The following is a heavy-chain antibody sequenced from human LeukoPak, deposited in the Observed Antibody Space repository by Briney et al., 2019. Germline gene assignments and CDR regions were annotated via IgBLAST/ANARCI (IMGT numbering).Heavy chain of an antibody. CDR3: ARDSPYSGSYSL. CDR1: GFTFRNYA. CDR2: IYSGGST. Sequence: SGGSLRLSCAASGFTFRNYAMSWVRQAPGKGLERVSVIYSGGSTYYADSVKGRFTISRDNSKNTLYIQMNSLRAEDTAVYYCARDSPYSGSYSLWGQGTMVTVSS. V-gene: IGHV3-66*01. J-gene: IGHJ3*01. D-gene: IGHD1-26*01.